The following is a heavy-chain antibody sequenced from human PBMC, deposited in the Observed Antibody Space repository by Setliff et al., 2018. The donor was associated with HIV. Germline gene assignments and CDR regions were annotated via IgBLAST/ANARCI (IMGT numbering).Heavy chain of an antibody. Sequence: ASVKVSCKASGYTFTSYGISWVRQAPGQGLEWMGWISAYNGNTNYAQKLQGRVTMTTDTSTSTAYMELRSLRSDDTAVYYCARDPPLAAAGGPDAFDIWGQGTMFTVSS. D-gene: IGHD6-13*01. CDR3: ARDPPLAAAGGPDAFDI. CDR1: GYTFTSYG. CDR2: ISAYNGNT. V-gene: IGHV1-18*01. J-gene: IGHJ3*02.